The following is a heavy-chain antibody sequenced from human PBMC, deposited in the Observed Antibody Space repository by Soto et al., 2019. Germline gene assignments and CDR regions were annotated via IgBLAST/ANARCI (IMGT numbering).Heavy chain of an antibody. Sequence: GASVKVSCKASGYTFTSCGISWVRQAPGQGPEWMGWISAYNGNTNYAQKLQGRVTMTTDTSTSTAYMELRSLRSDDTAVYYCARARPVDYYGYWGQGTLVTVSS. D-gene: IGHD2-15*01. J-gene: IGHJ4*02. CDR1: GYTFTSCG. CDR3: ARARPVDYYGY. CDR2: ISAYNGNT. V-gene: IGHV1-18*01.